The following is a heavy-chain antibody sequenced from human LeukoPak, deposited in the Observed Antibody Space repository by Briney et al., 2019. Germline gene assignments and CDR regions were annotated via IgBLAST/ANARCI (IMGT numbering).Heavy chain of an antibody. CDR1: GYTFTGYY. J-gene: IGHJ4*02. CDR3: ARSPSYYYYDSSGYYDD. V-gene: IGHV1-69*13. CDR2: IIPIFGTA. Sequence: GASVKVSCKASGYTFTGYYMHWVRQAPGQGLECMGGIIPIFGTANYAQKFQGRVTITADESTSTAYMELSSLRSEDTAVYYCARSPSYYYYDSSGYYDDWGQGTLVTVSS. D-gene: IGHD3-22*01.